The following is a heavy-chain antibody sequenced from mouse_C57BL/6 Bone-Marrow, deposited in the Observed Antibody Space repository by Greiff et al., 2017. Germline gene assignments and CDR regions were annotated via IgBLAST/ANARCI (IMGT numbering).Heavy chain of an antibody. Sequence: VQLQQSGPVLVKPGASVKMSCKASGYTFTDYYMNWVKQSPGKSLEWIGVINPYNGGTSYNQKFKGKATLTVDKSSSTAYMELNSLTSEDSAVYYCAGLGVGATYYFDYWGQGTTLTVSS. CDR1: GYTFTDYY. CDR3: AGLGVGATYYFDY. D-gene: IGHD1-1*01. J-gene: IGHJ2*01. CDR2: INPYNGGT. V-gene: IGHV1-19*01.